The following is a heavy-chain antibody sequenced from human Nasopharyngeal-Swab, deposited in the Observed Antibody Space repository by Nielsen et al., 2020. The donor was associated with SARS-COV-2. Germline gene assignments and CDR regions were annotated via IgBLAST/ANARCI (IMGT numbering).Heavy chain of an antibody. J-gene: IGHJ3*02. D-gene: IGHD2-15*01. CDR1: GFTFSDYY. CDR3: AREWSTGYCSGGSCYSEYAFDI. V-gene: IGHV3-11*05. Sequence: GESLKISCAASGFTFSDYYMSWIRQAPGKGLEWVSYISSSSSYSNYADSVKGRFTISRDNAKNSLYLQMNSLRAEDTAVYYCAREWSTGYCSGGSCYSEYAFDIWGQGTMVTVSS. CDR2: ISSSSSYS.